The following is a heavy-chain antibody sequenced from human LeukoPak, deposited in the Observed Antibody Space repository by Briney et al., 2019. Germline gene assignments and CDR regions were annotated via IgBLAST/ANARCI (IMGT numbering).Heavy chain of an antibody. CDR3: AKPFSSSWYWFDP. CDR1: GFTFSNYG. D-gene: IGHD6-13*01. CDR2: ISGSGDSM. Sequence: PGRSLRLSCAASGFTFSNYGMSWVRQAPGKGLEWVTSISGSGDSMYYADSVKGRFTISRDNSKNTLYLQMNSLRAEDTAVYYCAKPFSSSWYWFDPWGQGTLVTVSS. J-gene: IGHJ5*02. V-gene: IGHV3-23*01.